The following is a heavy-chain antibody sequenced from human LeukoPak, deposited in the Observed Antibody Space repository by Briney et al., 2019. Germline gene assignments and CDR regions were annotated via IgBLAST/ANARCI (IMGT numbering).Heavy chain of an antibody. Sequence: SETLSLTCTVSGGSISSYYWSWIRQPAEKGLEWIGRIYTSGSTNYNPSLKSRVTISVDTSKNQFSLKLSSVTAADTAVYYCARDRSIVDAFDIWGQGTMVTVSS. CDR1: GGSISSYY. CDR2: IYTSGST. J-gene: IGHJ3*02. V-gene: IGHV4-4*07. D-gene: IGHD3-22*01. CDR3: ARDRSIVDAFDI.